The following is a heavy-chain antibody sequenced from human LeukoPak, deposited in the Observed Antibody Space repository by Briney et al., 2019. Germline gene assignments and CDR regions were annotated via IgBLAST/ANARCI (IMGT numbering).Heavy chain of an antibody. J-gene: IGHJ6*03. CDR2: IIPIFGTA. CDR3: ARDPPDYSAIRGAHYYYYYYMDV. V-gene: IGHV1-69*06. D-gene: IGHD4-11*01. Sequence: GASVKVSCKATGGTFSNYAISWVRQAPGQGLEWMGGIIPIFGTANNAQKFRGRVTITADKSTRTAYMELSSLRSEDTAVYYCARDPPDYSAIRGAHYYYYYYMDVWGKGTTVTVSS. CDR1: GGTFSNYA.